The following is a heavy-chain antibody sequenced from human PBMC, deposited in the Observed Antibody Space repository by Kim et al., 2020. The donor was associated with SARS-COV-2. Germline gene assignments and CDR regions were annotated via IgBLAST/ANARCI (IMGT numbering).Heavy chain of an antibody. CDR3: ARVDLGTWDY. V-gene: IGHV5-51*01. Sequence: DTRYSPSFQGQVTMSVDKSTATAHLQWTSLKASDTAMYYCARVDLGTWDYWGQGTLVTVSS. D-gene: IGHD1-1*01. CDR2: DT. J-gene: IGHJ4*02.